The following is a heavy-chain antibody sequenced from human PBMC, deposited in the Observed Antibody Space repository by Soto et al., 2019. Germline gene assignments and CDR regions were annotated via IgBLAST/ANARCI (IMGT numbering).Heavy chain of an antibody. CDR1: GDTVSSNRAA. J-gene: IGHJ4*02. V-gene: IGHV6-1*01. CDR3: TRERLNPGLITGTWCFDF. Sequence: SQTLSLTCVISGDTVSSNRAAWNWFRQSPSRGLEWLGRSYFRSRWYHDSTPPLKGRLTLNVDTSKNLLSLRLNSVAPEDTALYYCTRERLNPGLITGTWCFDFWGKGTQVTGAS. CDR2: SYFRSRWYH. D-gene: IGHD1-7*01.